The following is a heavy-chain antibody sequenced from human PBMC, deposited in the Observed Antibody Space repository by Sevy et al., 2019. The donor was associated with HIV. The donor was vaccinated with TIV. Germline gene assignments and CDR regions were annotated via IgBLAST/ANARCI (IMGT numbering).Heavy chain of an antibody. J-gene: IGHJ4*02. D-gene: IGHD3-22*01. Sequence: GGYLRLSCAASGFTFSSYAMHWVRQAPGKGLEWVAVISYDGSNKYYADSVKGRFTSSRDNSKNTLYLQMNSLRAEDTAVYYCAGYYDSSGYYAPFDYWGQGTLVIVSS. CDR2: ISYDGSNK. CDR1: GFTFSSYA. CDR3: AGYYDSSGYYAPFDY. V-gene: IGHV3-30-3*01.